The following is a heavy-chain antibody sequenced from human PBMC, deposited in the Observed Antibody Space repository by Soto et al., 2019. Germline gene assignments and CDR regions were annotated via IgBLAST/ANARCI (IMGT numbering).Heavy chain of an antibody. CDR1: GFTFSSYS. V-gene: IGHV3-21*06. CDR3: ARESEDLTSNFDY. Sequence: PGGSLRLSCAASGFTFSSYSMNWVRQAPGKGLEWVSSISSSSSYIYYADSVKGRFTISRDNAKNSLYLEMHSLRAEDTAVYYCARESEDLTSNFDYWGQGTLVTVSS. CDR2: ISSSSSYI. J-gene: IGHJ4*02.